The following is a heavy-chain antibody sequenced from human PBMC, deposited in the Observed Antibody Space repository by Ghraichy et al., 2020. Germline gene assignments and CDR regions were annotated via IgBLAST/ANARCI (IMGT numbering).Heavy chain of an antibody. J-gene: IGHJ4*02. CDR3: ARDVDFDY. CDR1: GFTFNIYW. CDR2: IKQDGSEK. Sequence: GGSLRLSCEASGFTFNIYWMSWVRQAPGKGLEWGANIKQDGSEKYYVDSLKGRFTISRDNAKNSLYLQMNSLRAEDTAVYYCARDVDFDYWGQGTLVTVSS. V-gene: IGHV3-7*03.